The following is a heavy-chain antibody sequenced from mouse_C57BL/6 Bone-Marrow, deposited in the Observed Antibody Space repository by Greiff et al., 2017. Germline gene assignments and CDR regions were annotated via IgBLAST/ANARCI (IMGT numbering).Heavy chain of an antibody. CDR3: TTLGVGLRRGAY. CDR2: IDPENGDT. D-gene: IGHD2-4*01. CDR1: GFNIKDDY. Sequence: EVKLMESGAELVRPGASVKLSCTASGFNIKDDYMHWVKQRPEQGLEWIGWIDPENGDTEYASKFQGKATITADTSSNTAYLQLSSLTSEDTAVYYCTTLGVGLRRGAYWGQGTLVTVSA. J-gene: IGHJ3*01. V-gene: IGHV14-4*01.